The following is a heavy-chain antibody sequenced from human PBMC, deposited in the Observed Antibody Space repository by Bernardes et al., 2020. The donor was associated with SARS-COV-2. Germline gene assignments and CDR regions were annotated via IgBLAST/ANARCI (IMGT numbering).Heavy chain of an antibody. CDR2: INPDGSTT. CDR1: GFTFSSYC. J-gene: IGHJ4*02. CDR3: ARSAFISGRGYYIDY. V-gene: IGHV3-74*01. Sequence: GGSLRLSCAASGFTFSSYCIHWVRQVPGEGLVWVSRINPDGSTTNYADSVRGRFTISRDNAKNTLFLQMNGLRAEDTALYYCARSAFISGRGYYIDYWGQGTLVTVSS. D-gene: IGHD3-10*01.